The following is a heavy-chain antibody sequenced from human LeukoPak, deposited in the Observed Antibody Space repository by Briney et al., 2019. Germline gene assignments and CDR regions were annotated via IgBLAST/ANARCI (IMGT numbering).Heavy chain of an antibody. D-gene: IGHD5/OR15-5a*01. J-gene: IGHJ4*02. CDR2: IYYSGST. V-gene: IGHV4-39*07. CDR1: GGSISSSSYY. CDR3: ANQLRAGPDTYGYSVDY. Sequence: SETLSLTCTVSGGSISSSSYYWGWIRQPPGKGLEWIGSIYYSGSTYYNPSLKSRVTISVDTSKNQFSLKLSSVTAADTAVYYCANQLRAGPDTYGYSVDYWGQGTLVTVSS.